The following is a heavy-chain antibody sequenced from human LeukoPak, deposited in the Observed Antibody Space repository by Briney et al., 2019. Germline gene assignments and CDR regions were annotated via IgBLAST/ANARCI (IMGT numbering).Heavy chain of an antibody. CDR3: ARDVSYDSSGYYYGYYFDY. Sequence: PGGSLRLSCAASGFTFSDYYMSWIRQAPGKGLEWVSYISSSGSTKYYADSVKGRFTISRDNAKNSLYLQMNSLRAEDTAVYYCARDVSYDSSGYYYGYYFDYWGQGTLVTVSS. CDR1: GFTFSDYY. J-gene: IGHJ4*02. CDR2: ISSSGSTK. V-gene: IGHV3-11*01. D-gene: IGHD3-22*01.